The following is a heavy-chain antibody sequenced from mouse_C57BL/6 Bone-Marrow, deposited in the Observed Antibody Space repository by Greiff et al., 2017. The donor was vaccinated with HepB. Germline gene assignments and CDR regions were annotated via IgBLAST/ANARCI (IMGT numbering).Heavy chain of an antibody. CDR3: ARDWKGDY. CDR2: ISYDGSN. V-gene: IGHV3-6*01. CDR1: GYSITSGYY. Sequence: EESGPGLVKPSQSLSLTCSVTGYSITSGYYWNWIRQFPGNKLEWMGYISYDGSNNYNPSLKNRISITRDTSKNQFFLKLNSVTTEDTATYYCARDWKGDYWGQGTSVTVSS. J-gene: IGHJ4*01.